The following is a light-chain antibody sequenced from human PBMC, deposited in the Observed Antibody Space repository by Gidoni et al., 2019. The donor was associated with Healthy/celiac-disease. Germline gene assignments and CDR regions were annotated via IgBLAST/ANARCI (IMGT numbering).Light chain of an antibody. Sequence: EIVNTKSPDTLSVSPGESATLSRRASQSVSSNLAWYQQKPGQAPRLLIYGASTRATGIPARFSGSGSGTEFTLTISSLQSEDFAVYYCQQDNNWPPRITFGQGTQLEIK. CDR3: QQDNNWPPRIT. CDR2: GAS. V-gene: IGKV3-15*01. CDR1: QSVSSN. J-gene: IGKJ5*01.